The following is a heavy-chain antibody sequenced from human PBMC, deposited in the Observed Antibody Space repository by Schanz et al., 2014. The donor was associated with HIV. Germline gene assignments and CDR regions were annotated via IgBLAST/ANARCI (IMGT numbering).Heavy chain of an antibody. CDR1: GFTFSSLG. J-gene: IGHJ4*02. CDR3: AKSTWVDN. Sequence: EVQLLESGGGLVQPGGSLRLSCAASGFTFSSLGMSWVRQAPGEGLEWVSGISEFGGSAWYADSVKGRFTISRDNSKNTLYLQMDXXRAEDTALYFCAKSTWVDNCGQGTLVTVSS. D-gene: IGHD2-2*01. V-gene: IGHV3-23*01. CDR2: ISEFGGSA.